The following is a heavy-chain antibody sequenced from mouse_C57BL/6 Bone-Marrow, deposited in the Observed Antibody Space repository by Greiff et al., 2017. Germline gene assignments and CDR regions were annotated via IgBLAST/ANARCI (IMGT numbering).Heavy chain of an antibody. J-gene: IGHJ2*01. CDR2: LYPGSGST. D-gene: IGHD2-3*01. Sequence: QVQLQQPGAELVKPGASVQMSCKASGYTFTSYWITWVKQRPGRGLEWIGDLYPGSGSTNYNEKFKSKATLTVDTSYSTAFMQLSSLRSEDSAVYFCAREGDGYCLDDWGQGTTLTGSS. CDR3: AREGDGYCLDD. V-gene: IGHV1-55*01. CDR1: GYTFTSYW.